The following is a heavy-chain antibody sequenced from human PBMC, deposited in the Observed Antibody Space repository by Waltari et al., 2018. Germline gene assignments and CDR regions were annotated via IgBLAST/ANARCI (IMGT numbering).Heavy chain of an antibody. D-gene: IGHD6-13*01. CDR3: ARGLVEQQLVLN. CDR1: GGSFSGYY. CDR2: INHSGST. J-gene: IGHJ4*02. Sequence: QVQLQQWGAGLLKPSETLSLTCAVYGGSFSGYYWSWIRQPPGKGLEWIGEINHSGSTNYNPSLKSRVTISVDTSKNQFSLKLSSVIAADTAVYYCARGLVEQQLVLNWGQGTLVTVSS. V-gene: IGHV4-34*01.